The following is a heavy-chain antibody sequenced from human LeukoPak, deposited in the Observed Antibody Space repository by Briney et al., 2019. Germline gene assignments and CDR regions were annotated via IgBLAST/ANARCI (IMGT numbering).Heavy chain of an antibody. D-gene: IGHD3-22*01. J-gene: IGHJ4*02. CDR3: ARTAYYYDSSGYPNFDY. Sequence: GGSLRLSCAASGFTFSSYEMNWVRQAPGKGLEWVSYISSSGSTIYYADSVKGRFTISRDNAKNSLYLQMNSLRAEDTAVYYCARTAYYYDSSGYPNFDYWGQGTLVTVSS. CDR2: ISSSGSTI. V-gene: IGHV3-48*03. CDR1: GFTFSSYE.